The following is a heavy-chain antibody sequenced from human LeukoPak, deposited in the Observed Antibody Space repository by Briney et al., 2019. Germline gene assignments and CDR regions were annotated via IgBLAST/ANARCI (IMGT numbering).Heavy chain of an antibody. CDR2: INHSGST. Sequence: SETLSLTCAVYGGSFSGYYWSWIRQPPGKGLEWIGEINHSGSTSYNPSLKSRVTISVDTSKNQFSLKLSSVTAADTAVYYCAVSGRARRFDPWGQGTLVTVSS. V-gene: IGHV4-34*01. CDR1: GGSFSGYY. CDR3: AVSGRARRFDP. D-gene: IGHD1-26*01. J-gene: IGHJ5*02.